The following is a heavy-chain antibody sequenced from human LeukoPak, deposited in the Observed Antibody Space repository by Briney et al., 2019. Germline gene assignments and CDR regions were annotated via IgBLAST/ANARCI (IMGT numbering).Heavy chain of an antibody. CDR3: AGDFDY. CDR2: IYYSGST. CDR1: GGSISSYY. J-gene: IGHJ4*02. V-gene: IGHV4-59*01. Sequence: SETLSLTCTVSGGSISSYYWSWIRQPPGKGLEWIGYIYYSGSTNYNPSLKSRVTISVDTSKNQFSLKLSSVTAADTAVYYCAGDFDYWGQGTLATVSS.